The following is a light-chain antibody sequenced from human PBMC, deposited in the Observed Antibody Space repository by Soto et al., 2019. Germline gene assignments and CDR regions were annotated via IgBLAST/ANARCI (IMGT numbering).Light chain of an antibody. Sequence: EIVMTQSPATLSVSPGERATLSCRASQSFSINLAWYQQKPGQPPSLHIYGASTRATGIPARFSGSGSGTAVTHTISSRQSEDVAVYYCQQYENWPPGFGQGKRLEIK. CDR1: QSFSIN. CDR2: GAS. V-gene: IGKV3-15*01. CDR3: QQYENWPPG. J-gene: IGKJ5*01.